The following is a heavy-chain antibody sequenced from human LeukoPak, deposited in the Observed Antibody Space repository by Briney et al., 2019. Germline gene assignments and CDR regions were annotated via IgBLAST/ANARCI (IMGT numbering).Heavy chain of an antibody. CDR3: ARDVEAGDFWSGIADDY. D-gene: IGHD3-3*01. V-gene: IGHV3-11*04. CDR1: GFTFSDYY. J-gene: IGHJ4*02. CDR2: ISSSGSTI. Sequence: PGGSLRLSCAASGFTFSDYYMSWIRQAPGKGLEWVSYISSSGSTIYYADSVKGRFTISRDNAKNSLYLQMNSLRAEDTAVYYCARDVEAGDFWSGIADDYWGQGTLVTVSS.